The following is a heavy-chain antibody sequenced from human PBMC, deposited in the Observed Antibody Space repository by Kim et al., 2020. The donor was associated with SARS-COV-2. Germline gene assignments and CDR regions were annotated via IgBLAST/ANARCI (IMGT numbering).Heavy chain of an antibody. CDR1: GFSLTSYGMC. Sequence: PTLVNPTQTLTLTCSFSGFSLTSYGMCVSWIRQPPGKALEWLARIDWDDDKSYSTSLQTRLTISKDSSKNQVVLTMTNMDPVDTATYYCARITGTRYYFDSWGQGTLVTVSS. CDR2: IDWDDDK. J-gene: IGHJ4*02. V-gene: IGHV2-70*11. D-gene: IGHD3-10*01. CDR3: ARITGTRYYFDS.